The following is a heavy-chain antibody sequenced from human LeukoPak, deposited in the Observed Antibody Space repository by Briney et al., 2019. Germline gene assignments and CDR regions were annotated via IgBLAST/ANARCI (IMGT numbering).Heavy chain of an antibody. J-gene: IGHJ5*02. Sequence: GASVTVSCTASGYTFINYDINWVRQAPGPGLGWVGWMNPNSGQTGYAETLEGRGAMTRNTSITTAYMDLRNLRSDDTAVYYCARGDWLDPWGQGTLVTVSS. CDR1: GYTFINYD. CDR2: MNPNSGQT. V-gene: IGHV1-8*01. CDR3: ARGDWLDP.